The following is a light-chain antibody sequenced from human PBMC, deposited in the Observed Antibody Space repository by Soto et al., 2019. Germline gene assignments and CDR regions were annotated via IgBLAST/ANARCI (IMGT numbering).Light chain of an antibody. J-gene: IGKJ2*01. CDR1: QSISSW. CDR2: KAS. V-gene: IGKV1-5*03. Sequence: DIQMTQSPSTLSASVGDRVTITCRASQSISSWLAWYQQKPGKAPKLLIYKASSLESGVPSTFSGSGSGTEFTLTISSLQPDDFATSYCQQYNSYSKTFGQGTKLEIK. CDR3: QQYNSYSKT.